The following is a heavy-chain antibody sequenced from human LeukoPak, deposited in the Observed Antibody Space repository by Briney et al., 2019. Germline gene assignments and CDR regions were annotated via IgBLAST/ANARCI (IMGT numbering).Heavy chain of an antibody. Sequence: GASVKVSCKASGYAFTGYYMHWVRQAPGQGLEWMGWINPNSGGTNYAQKFQGRVTMTRDTSISTAYMELSRLRSDDTAVYYCATHNLGQWLVLDYWGQGTLVTVSS. J-gene: IGHJ4*02. CDR2: INPNSGGT. D-gene: IGHD6-19*01. CDR1: GYAFTGYY. CDR3: ATHNLGQWLVLDY. V-gene: IGHV1-2*02.